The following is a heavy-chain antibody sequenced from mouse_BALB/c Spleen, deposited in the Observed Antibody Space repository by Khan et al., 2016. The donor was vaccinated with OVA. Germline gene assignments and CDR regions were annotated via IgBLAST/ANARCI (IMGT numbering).Heavy chain of an antibody. CDR3: ARDRIDY. V-gene: IGHV1-7*01. CDR1: GYTFTSYW. CDR2: INPSSGYT. J-gene: IGHJ2*01. Sequence: QVQLQQSGAELAKPGASVKMSCKASGYTFTSYWMHWVKQRPGQGLEWIGYINPSSGYTEYNQNFKAKATLTADKSSSTAYMQLSSLTSEDSAVYYCARDRIDYWGQGTTLTVSS.